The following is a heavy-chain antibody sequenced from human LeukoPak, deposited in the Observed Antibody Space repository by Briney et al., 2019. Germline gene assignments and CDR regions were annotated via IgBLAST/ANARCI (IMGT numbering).Heavy chain of an antibody. J-gene: IGHJ3*02. D-gene: IGHD3-22*01. CDR2: MYNTGST. CDR3: ARDEISSEYHALDI. CDR1: GGSISGYY. Sequence: SETLSLTCTVSGGSISGYYWSWIRQPAGKGLEWIGRMYNTGSTNYNPSLKSRVTMSVDTSKNQFSLRLSSVTAADTAVYYCARDEISSEYHALDIWGQGTMVTVFS. V-gene: IGHV4-4*07.